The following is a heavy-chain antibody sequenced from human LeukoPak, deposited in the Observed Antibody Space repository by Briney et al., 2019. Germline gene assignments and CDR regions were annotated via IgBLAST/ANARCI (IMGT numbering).Heavy chain of an antibody. CDR2: IYYSGNT. V-gene: IGHV4-39*07. CDR3: ARGGRYYVWGSYRSWFDP. D-gene: IGHD3-16*02. J-gene: IGHJ5*02. CDR1: GGSISSSAYY. Sequence: PSETLSLTCSVTGGSISSSAYYWGWIRQPPGQGLEWIGSIYYSGNTYYNPSLKSPVTISIDTSKNQFSLKLSSVTAADTAVYYCARGGRYYVWGSYRSWFDPWGQGTLVTVSS.